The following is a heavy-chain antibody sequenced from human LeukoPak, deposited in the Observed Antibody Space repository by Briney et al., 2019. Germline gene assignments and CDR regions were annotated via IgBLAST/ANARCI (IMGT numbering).Heavy chain of an antibody. V-gene: IGHV4-59*01. D-gene: IGHD6-13*01. CDR1: GGSMRGYS. Sequence: SETLSLTSTVSGGSMRGYSWSWSRQPPGKGLEWIGYIYYSWSTNYNPSLKSRVAISVDTSKSQLSLKLSSVTAADTAVYYCASYSSSLEYFEQWGQGTLVTVSS. CDR3: ASYSSSLEYFEQ. CDR2: IYYSWST. J-gene: IGHJ1*01.